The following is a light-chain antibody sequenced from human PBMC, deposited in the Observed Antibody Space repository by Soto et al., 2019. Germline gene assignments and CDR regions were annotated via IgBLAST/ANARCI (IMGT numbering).Light chain of an antibody. CDR1: QSVGSN. V-gene: IGKV3-15*01. J-gene: IGKJ1*01. Sequence: EKVMTQSPATLSVSPGERATLSCGASQSVGSNLAWYQQKPGQAPRLLIYGASTRATGIPARFSGSGSGTEFTLTISSLQSEDFAVYYCQQYNNWPRTFGQGTKVDI. CDR2: GAS. CDR3: QQYNNWPRT.